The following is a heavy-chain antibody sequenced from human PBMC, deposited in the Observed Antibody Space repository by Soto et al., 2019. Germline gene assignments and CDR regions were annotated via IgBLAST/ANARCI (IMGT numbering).Heavy chain of an antibody. J-gene: IGHJ5*01. Sequence: SLRLSCAASGFTFDDYAMHWVRQAPGKGLEWVSGISGNSGSIGYVDSVKGRFTISRDNAKNSVFLQMDSLGVEDSAIYYCARERAPDIRFDSWGQGTLVPVSS. CDR1: GFTFDDYA. CDR2: ISGNSGSI. CDR3: ARERAPDIRFDS. D-gene: IGHD5-12*01. V-gene: IGHV3-9*01.